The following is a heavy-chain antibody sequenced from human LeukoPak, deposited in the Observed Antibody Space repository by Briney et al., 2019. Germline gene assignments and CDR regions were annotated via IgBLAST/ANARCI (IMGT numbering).Heavy chain of an antibody. CDR2: IYSGGGT. Sequence: PGGSLRLSCAASGFTVSTNYMSWVRQAPGKGLEWVSVIYSGGGTYYADSVKGRFTISRDHSKNQLYLQMNSLRAEDTAVYYCAKAHSSGLYYFDYWGQGTLVTVSS. J-gene: IGHJ4*02. V-gene: IGHV3-66*01. CDR3: AKAHSSGLYYFDY. D-gene: IGHD6-19*01. CDR1: GFTVSTNY.